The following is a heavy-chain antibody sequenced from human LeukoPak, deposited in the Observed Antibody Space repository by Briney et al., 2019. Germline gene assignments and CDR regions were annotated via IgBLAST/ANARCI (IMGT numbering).Heavy chain of an antibody. J-gene: IGHJ4*02. Sequence: GGSLRLSCAASGFTFSSYWMHWVRQAPGKGLVWVSRINTDGSSTSYADSVKGRFTISRDNAKNSLYLQMNSLRAEDTALYYCAKDKKWGSPYYYDSSGELDYWGQGTLVTVSS. CDR3: AKDKKWGSPYYYDSSGELDY. CDR1: GFTFSSYW. V-gene: IGHV3-74*01. D-gene: IGHD3-22*01. CDR2: INTDGSST.